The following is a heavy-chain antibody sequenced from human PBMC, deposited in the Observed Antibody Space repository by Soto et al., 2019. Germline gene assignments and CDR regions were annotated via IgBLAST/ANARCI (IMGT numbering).Heavy chain of an antibody. V-gene: IGHV3-21*01. CDR3: ARGLSIAARPSYLDY. CDR1: GFTFSSYS. D-gene: IGHD6-6*01. CDR2: ISSSSSYI. J-gene: IGHJ4*02. Sequence: EVQLVESGGGLVKPGGSLRLSCAASGFTFSSYSMNWVRQAPGKGLEWVSSISSSSSYIYYADSVKGRFTISRDNAKNSLYLRMNSLRAEDTAVYYCARGLSIAARPSYLDYWGQGTLVTVSS.